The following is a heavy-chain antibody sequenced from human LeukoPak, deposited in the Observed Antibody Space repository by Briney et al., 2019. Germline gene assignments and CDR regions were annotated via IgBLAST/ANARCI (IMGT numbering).Heavy chain of an antibody. J-gene: IGHJ5*02. D-gene: IGHD2-2*01. V-gene: IGHV6-1*01. CDR2: TYYRSTWYN. CDR1: GDSVSSNSVT. CDR3: ARRLTQYDCFDP. Sequence: SQTLSLTCAISGDSVSSNSVTWNWIRQSPLRGLEWLGRTYYRSTWYNDYAVSVRGRITVNPDTSKNQFSLHLNSVTPEDTAVYYCARRLTQYDCFDPWGQGILVTVSS.